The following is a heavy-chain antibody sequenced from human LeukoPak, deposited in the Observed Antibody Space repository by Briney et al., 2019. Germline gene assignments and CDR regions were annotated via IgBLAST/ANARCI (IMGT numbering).Heavy chain of an antibody. Sequence: PGGSLRLSCAASGFTFSSYWMHWVRQAPGKGLVWVSRINSDGSSTSYADSVKGRFTISRDNAKNSLYLQMNSLRAEDTAVYYCARATWNRRAFDIWGQGTMVTVSS. V-gene: IGHV3-74*01. CDR2: INSDGSST. CDR1: GFTFSSYW. J-gene: IGHJ3*02. D-gene: IGHD1-1*01. CDR3: ARATWNRRAFDI.